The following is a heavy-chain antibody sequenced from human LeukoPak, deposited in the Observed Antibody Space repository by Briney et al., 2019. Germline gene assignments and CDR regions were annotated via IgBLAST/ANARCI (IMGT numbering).Heavy chain of an antibody. J-gene: IGHJ4*02. V-gene: IGHV5-51*01. CDR2: IYPGDSET. CDR1: GSRFPSYW. D-gene: IGHD4-17*01. CDR3: ARCYGDYGGTLDY. Sequence: GASLKISFKGYGSRFPSYWIGWVRQMPGKGLEWRGIIYPGDSETRYSPSFQGQDNLSADKSISTAYLQGSSLEASDTAMYYCARCYGDYGGTLDYWGQGTLVSVSS.